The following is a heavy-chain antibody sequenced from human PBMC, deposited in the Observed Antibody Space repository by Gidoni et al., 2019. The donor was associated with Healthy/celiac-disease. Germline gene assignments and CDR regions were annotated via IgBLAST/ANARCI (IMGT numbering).Heavy chain of an antibody. J-gene: IGHJ6*02. CDR3: ARDADSSSWYIYYYGMDV. D-gene: IGHD6-13*01. Sequence: VQLVQSGAEVKKPGSSVKVSGKASGGTCSSYAISWVRQAPGQGLEWMGGIIPIFGTANYAQKFQGRVTITADESTSTAYMELSSLRSEDTAVYYCARDADSSSWYIYYYGMDVWGQGTTVTASS. CDR1: GGTCSSYA. CDR2: IIPIFGTA. V-gene: IGHV1-69*01.